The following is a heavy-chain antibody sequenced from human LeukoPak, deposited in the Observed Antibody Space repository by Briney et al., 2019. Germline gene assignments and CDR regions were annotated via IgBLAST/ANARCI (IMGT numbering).Heavy chain of an antibody. V-gene: IGHV1-2*02. CDR3: AKEVGTPPVTTDFDY. Sequence: ASVKVSCKASRYTFTGYYLHWVRQAPGQGLEWMGWINPNSGGTNYAQKFQGRVTMTRDTSISTGYMELSRLRSDDTAVYYCAKEVGTPPVTTDFDYWGQGTLVTVSS. J-gene: IGHJ4*02. CDR2: INPNSGGT. D-gene: IGHD4-17*01. CDR1: RYTFTGYY.